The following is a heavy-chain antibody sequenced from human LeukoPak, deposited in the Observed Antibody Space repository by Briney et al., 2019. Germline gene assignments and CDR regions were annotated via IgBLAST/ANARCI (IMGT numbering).Heavy chain of an antibody. V-gene: IGHV3-23*01. CDR2: ISVTGADT. D-gene: IGHD6-6*01. Sequence: GGSLRLSCAASGFTFTNYVMTWVRQAPGNGLAWVSGISVTGADTFYADSVKGRFTISRDNSKNTVSLRLNSMRAEDSAVYYCASRKEYSTSSVFYWGQGTLVTVSS. J-gene: IGHJ4*02. CDR1: GFTFTNYV. CDR3: ASRKEYSTSSVFY.